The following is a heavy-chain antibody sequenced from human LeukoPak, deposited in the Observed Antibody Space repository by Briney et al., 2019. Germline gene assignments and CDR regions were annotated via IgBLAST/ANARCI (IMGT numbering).Heavy chain of an antibody. CDR2: IRYDGSNK. Sequence: PGGSLRLSCAASGFTFSSYGMHWVRQAPGKGLEWVAFIRYDGSNKYYADSVKGRFTISRDNSKNTLYLQMNSLRAEDTAVYYCAKGRTPSIVVVPAAPWSQGTLVTVSS. V-gene: IGHV3-30*02. J-gene: IGHJ5*02. CDR3: AKGRTPSIVVVPAAP. D-gene: IGHD2-2*01. CDR1: GFTFSSYG.